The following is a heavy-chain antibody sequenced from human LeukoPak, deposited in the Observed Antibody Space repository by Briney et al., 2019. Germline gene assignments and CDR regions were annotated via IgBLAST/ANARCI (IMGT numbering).Heavy chain of an antibody. CDR1: GFTFSSYW. CDR2: IKHDGSEK. J-gene: IGHJ5*02. CDR3: ARNRVVVPAAP. D-gene: IGHD2-21*01. V-gene: IGHV3-7*04. Sequence: QSGGSLRLSCTASGFTFSSYWMSWVRVRQAPGKGLEWVANIKHDGSEKYYVDSVKGRFTISRDNAKDSLYLQMNSLRPEDTAVYYGARNRVVVPAAPWGQGTLVTVSS.